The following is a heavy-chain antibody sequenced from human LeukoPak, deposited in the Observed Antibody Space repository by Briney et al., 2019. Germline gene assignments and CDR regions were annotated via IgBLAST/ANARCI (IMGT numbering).Heavy chain of an antibody. V-gene: IGHV4-61*08. CDR2: IYYSGST. CDR1: GGSISSGDYY. CDR3: ARHWWEEASDI. D-gene: IGHD1-26*01. J-gene: IGHJ4*02. Sequence: SETLSLTCTVSGGSISSGDYYWSWIRQPPGKGLEWIGYIYYSGSTNYNPSLKSRVTISVDTSKNQFSLKLSSVTAADTAVYYCARHWWEEASDIWGQGTLVTVSS.